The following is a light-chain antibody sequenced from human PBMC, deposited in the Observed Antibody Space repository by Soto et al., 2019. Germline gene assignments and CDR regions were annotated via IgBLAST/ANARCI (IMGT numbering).Light chain of an antibody. J-gene: IGKJ3*01. V-gene: IGKV3-20*01. Sequence: IVLTQSPGTLSLSPGERASLSCRASQSVSSSYLAWYQQKPGQAPRLLIYGASSRATGIPDRFSGSGSGTDFTLTVSRLEPEDFALYFCQHSGTSLRVTFGPGTKVDIK. CDR2: GAS. CDR3: QHSGTSLRVT. CDR1: QSVSSSY.